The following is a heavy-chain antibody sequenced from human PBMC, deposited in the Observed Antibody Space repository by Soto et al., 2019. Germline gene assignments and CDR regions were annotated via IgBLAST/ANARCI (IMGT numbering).Heavy chain of an antibody. J-gene: IGHJ3*02. CDR1: GGSISSSNW. Sequence: QVQLQESGPGLVKPSGTLSLTCAVSGGSISSSNWWSWVRQPPGKGLEWIGEIYHSGSTNYNPSLKSRVTISVDKSRNQCSLKLSSVTAADTAVYCCARGRNYYDSSGYYGDAFDIWGQGTMVTVSS. V-gene: IGHV4-4*01. CDR3: ARGRNYYDSSGYYGDAFDI. CDR2: IYHSGST. D-gene: IGHD3-22*01.